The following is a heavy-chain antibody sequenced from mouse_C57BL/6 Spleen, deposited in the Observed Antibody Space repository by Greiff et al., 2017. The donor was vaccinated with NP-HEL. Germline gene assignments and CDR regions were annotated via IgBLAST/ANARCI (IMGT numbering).Heavy chain of an antibody. CDR2: INPSTGGT. CDR1: GYSFTGYY. J-gene: IGHJ4*01. D-gene: IGHD2-3*01. V-gene: IGHV1-42*01. CDR3: ARGVGWLLYAMDY. Sequence: EVQLQQSGPELVKPGASVKISCKASGYSFTGYYMNWVKQSPEKSLEWIGEINPSTGGTTYNQKFKAKATLTVDKSSSTAYMQLKSLTSEDSAVYYCARGVGWLLYAMDYWGQGTSVTVSS.